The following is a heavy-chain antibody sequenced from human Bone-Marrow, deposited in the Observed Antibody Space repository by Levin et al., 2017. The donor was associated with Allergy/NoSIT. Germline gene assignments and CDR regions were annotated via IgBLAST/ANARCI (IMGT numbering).Heavy chain of an antibody. CDR3: VKANVAEGRPVVGWFDP. V-gene: IGHV3-23*01. CDR2: ISGAATAT. Sequence: SCVASGFRFSGYAISWVRQAPGKGLEWVSSISGAATATWYADSLQGRSTISRDASKNTVYLQINDLRADDTGLYHCVKANVAEGRPVVGWFDPWGQGTLVTVSS. D-gene: IGHD1-14*01. CDR1: GFRFSGYA. J-gene: IGHJ5*02.